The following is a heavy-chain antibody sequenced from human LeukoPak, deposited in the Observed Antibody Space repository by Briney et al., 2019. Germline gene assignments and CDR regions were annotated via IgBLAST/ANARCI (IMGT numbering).Heavy chain of an antibody. D-gene: IGHD3-3*01. J-gene: IGHJ5*02. V-gene: IGHV3-23*01. CDR2: LTGNSNNP. CDR3: AKCAKTPEGGSGWCNWFDT. CDR1: GFTFSNYA. Sequence: GGSLRLSCRASGFTFSNYAMNWVRQTPGKGLEWVSSLTGNSNNPNYADSVKGRFTISRDNSKNTLYLQMNSPRAEDTALYSCAKCAKTPEGGSGWCNWFDTWGQGTLVIASS.